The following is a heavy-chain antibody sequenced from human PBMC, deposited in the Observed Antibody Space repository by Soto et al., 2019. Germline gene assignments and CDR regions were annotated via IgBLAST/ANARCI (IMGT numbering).Heavy chain of an antibody. V-gene: IGHV1-3*01. Sequence: ASVKVSCKASGYTFTSYAMHWVRQAPGQRLEWMGWINAGNGNTKYSQKFQGRVTITRDTSASTAYMELSSLRSEDTAVYYCARDRDWNHYYYYGMDVWGQGATVT. CDR2: INAGNGNT. D-gene: IGHD1-1*01. J-gene: IGHJ6*02. CDR1: GYTFTSYA. CDR3: ARDRDWNHYYYYGMDV.